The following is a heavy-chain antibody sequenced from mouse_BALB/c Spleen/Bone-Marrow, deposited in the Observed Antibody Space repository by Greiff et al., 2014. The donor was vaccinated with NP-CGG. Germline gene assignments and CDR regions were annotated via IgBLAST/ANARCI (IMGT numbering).Heavy chain of an antibody. CDR2: IYPGDGDI. CDR1: GYAFSSSW. CDR3: ARSDGYRVMDY. D-gene: IGHD2-3*01. V-gene: IGHV1-82*01. Sequence: VQLQQSGPELVKPGASVKISCKASGYAFSSSWVNWVKQRPGQGLEWIGRIYPGDGDINYNGKFKGKATLTADKSSSTAYMQLSSLTSVDSAVYFCARSDGYRVMDYWGQGTSVTASS. J-gene: IGHJ4*01.